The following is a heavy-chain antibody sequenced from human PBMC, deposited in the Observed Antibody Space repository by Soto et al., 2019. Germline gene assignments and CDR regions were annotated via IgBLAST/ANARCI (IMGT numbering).Heavy chain of an antibody. D-gene: IGHD1-26*01. J-gene: IGHJ3*02. CDR3: ARGRGRFGIYRRVDAFDI. CDR1: GYTFTSYD. Sequence: QVQLVQSGAEVKKPGASVKVSCKASGYTFTSYDINWVRQATGQGLEWMGWMNPNSGNTGYAQKFQGRVTMTRNTSISTAYRELSSLRSEDTAVYYCARGRGRFGIYRRVDAFDIWGQGTMVTVSS. V-gene: IGHV1-8*01. CDR2: MNPNSGNT.